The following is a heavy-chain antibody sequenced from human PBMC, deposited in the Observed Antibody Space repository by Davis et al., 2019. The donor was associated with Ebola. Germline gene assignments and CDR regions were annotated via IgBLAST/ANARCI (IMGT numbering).Heavy chain of an antibody. CDR3: ATDGSYWHPDY. J-gene: IGHJ4*02. CDR2: IWYDGSNK. Sequence: GESLKISCAASGFTFSSYAMSWVRQAPGKGLEWVAVIWYDGSNKYYADSVKGRFTISRDNSKNTLYLQMNSLRAEDTAVYYCATDGSYWHPDYWGQGTLVTVSS. V-gene: IGHV3-33*08. D-gene: IGHD1-26*01. CDR1: GFTFSSYA.